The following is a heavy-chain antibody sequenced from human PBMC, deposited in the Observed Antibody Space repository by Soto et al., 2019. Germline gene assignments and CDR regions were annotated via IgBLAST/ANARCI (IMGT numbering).Heavy chain of an antibody. CDR3: ARALWSGYHMAGYYFDY. J-gene: IGHJ4*02. D-gene: IGHD3-3*01. V-gene: IGHV3-66*01. Sequence: GGSQRVSCAAAGFTFSDAWMSWVRQAPGKGLEWVSIIYSGGSTYYADSVKGRFTISGDNSKNTLYLQMNSLRAEDTAVYYCARALWSGYHMAGYYFDYWGQGTLVTVSS. CDR2: IYSGGST. CDR1: GFTFSDAW.